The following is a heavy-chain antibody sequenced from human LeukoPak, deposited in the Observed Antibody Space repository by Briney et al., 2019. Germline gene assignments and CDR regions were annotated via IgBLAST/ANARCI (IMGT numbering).Heavy chain of an antibody. J-gene: IGHJ4*02. CDR1: GGPFSGYY. Sequence: SETLSLTCAVYGGPFSGYYWSWIRQPPGKGLEWIGEINHSGSTNYNPSLKSRVTISVDTSKNQFSLKLSSVTAADTAVYYCARGRVSAYWGQGTLVTVSS. CDR3: ARGRVSAY. V-gene: IGHV4-34*01. CDR2: INHSGST.